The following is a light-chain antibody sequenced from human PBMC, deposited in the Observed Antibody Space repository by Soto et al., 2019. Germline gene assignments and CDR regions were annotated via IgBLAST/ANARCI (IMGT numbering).Light chain of an antibody. CDR1: NIGSKS. J-gene: IGLJ1*01. CDR3: QVWDNSSDPLYV. Sequence: SYELTQPPSVSVAPGKTARIPCGGNNIGSKSVHWYQQKPGQAPVLVIYYDSDRPSGIPERFSGSNSGNTATLTISRVEAGDEADYYCQVWDNSSDPLYVFGTRTKLTVL. CDR2: YDS. V-gene: IGLV3-21*04.